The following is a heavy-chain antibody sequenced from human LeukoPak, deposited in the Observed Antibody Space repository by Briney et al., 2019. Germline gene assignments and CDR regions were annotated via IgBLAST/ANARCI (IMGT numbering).Heavy chain of an antibody. Sequence: GGSLRLSCAASGFTFDDYAMHWVRQAPGKGLEWISCISWNSGSIGYADSVKGRFTISRDNAKNSLYLQMNSLRAEDTALYYCAKDKGDFWSGSFDYWGQGTLVTVSS. CDR3: AKDKGDFWSGSFDY. V-gene: IGHV3-9*01. D-gene: IGHD3-3*01. CDR2: ISWNSGSI. CDR1: GFTFDDYA. J-gene: IGHJ4*02.